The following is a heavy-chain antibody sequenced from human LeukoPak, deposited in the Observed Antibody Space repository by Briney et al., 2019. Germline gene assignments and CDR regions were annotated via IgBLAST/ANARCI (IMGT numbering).Heavy chain of an antibody. CDR3: ARDLTGGVVFDY. J-gene: IGHJ4*02. CDR1: GFTFSSYS. CDR2: ISSSSSYI. V-gene: IGHV3-21*01. D-gene: IGHD2-8*02. Sequence: AGGSLRLSCAASGFTFSSYSMSWVRQAPGKGLEWVSSISSSSSYIYYADSVKGRFTISRDNAKNSLYLQMNSLRAEDTAVYYCARDLTGGVVFDYWGQGTLVTVSS.